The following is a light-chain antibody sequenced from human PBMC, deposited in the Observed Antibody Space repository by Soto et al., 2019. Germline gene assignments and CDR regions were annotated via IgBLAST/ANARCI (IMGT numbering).Light chain of an antibody. J-gene: IGKJ2*01. CDR3: QQYGSSPMYT. CDR1: QSVSNSF. Sequence: DIVLTQSPGTLSLSPGERATVSCRASQSVSNSFLAGYQQKPGQPPRLLIYGASSRATGIPDRFSGSGSGADFTLTISRLEPEDFAVYYCQQYGSSPMYTFGQGTKVDIK. V-gene: IGKV3-20*01. CDR2: GAS.